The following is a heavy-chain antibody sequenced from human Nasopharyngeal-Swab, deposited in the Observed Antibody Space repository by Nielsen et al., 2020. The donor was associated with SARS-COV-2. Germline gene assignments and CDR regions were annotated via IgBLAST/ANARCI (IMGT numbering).Heavy chain of an antibody. CDR1: GGSISSSSYY. CDR3: ARGRLPGGDYENY. V-gene: IGHV4-39*07. J-gene: IGHJ4*02. CDR2: IYYSGST. Sequence: GSLRLSCTVSGGSISSSSYYWGWIRQPPGKGLEWIGSIYYSGSTYYNPSLKSRVTISVDTSKNQFSLKLSSVTAADTAVYYCARGRLPGGDYENYWGQGTLVTVSS. D-gene: IGHD4-17*01.